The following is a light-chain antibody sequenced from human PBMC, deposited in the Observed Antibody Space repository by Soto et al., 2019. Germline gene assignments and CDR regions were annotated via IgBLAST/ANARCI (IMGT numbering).Light chain of an antibody. CDR2: KIS. J-gene: IGKJ2*01. CDR1: QSLVHSDGNTY. Sequence: DIVMTQTPLSSPVTLGQPASISCRSSQSLVHSDGNTYLSWFQQRPGQPPRLLIYKISNRCPGGPDRFSGSGAGTDFTLKISRVEAEDVGVYYCMPATHFPPYTFGQGTKLEIK. CDR3: MPATHFPPYT. V-gene: IGKV2-24*01.